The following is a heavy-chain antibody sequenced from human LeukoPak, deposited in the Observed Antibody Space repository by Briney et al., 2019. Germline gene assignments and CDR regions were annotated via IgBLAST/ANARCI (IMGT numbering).Heavy chain of an antibody. J-gene: IGHJ6*04. CDR2: IIPIFGTA. V-gene: IGHV1-69*06. CDR3: AGAQWLGPSYYYGMDV. D-gene: IGHD5-12*01. CDR1: GGTFSSYA. Sequence: SVKVSCKASGGTFSSYAISWVRQAPGQGLEWMGGIIPIFGTANYAQKFQGRVTITADKSTSTAYMELSSLRSEDTDVYYCAGAQWLGPSYYYGMDVWGKGTTVTVSS.